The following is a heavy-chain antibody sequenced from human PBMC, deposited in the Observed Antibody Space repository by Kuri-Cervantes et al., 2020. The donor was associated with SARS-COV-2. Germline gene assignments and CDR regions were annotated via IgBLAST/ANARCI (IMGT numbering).Heavy chain of an antibody. D-gene: IGHD2-15*01. CDR1: GFTFDDYA. CDR2: ISWNSGSI. J-gene: IGHJ2*01. CDR3: AKESWYEDSRLGYFDL. V-gene: IGHV3-9*01. Sequence: SLKISCAASGFTFDDYAMHWVRQAPGKGLEWVPGISWNSGSIGYADSVKGRFTISRGNAKNSLYLQMNSLRAEDTALYYCAKESWYEDSRLGYFDLWGRGTLVTVSS.